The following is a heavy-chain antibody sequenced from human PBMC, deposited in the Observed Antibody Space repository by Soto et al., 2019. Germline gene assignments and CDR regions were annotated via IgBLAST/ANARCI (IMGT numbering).Heavy chain of an antibody. J-gene: IGHJ6*02. V-gene: IGHV4-59*01. Sequence: SETLSLTCTVSGGSISSYYWSWIRQPPGKGLEWIGYIYYSGSTNYNPSLKSRVTISVDTSKNQFSLKLSSVTAADTAVYYCAGTIAAAPTPYYYYGMDVWGQGTTVTVSS. CDR2: IYYSGST. D-gene: IGHD6-13*01. CDR3: AGTIAAAPTPYYYYGMDV. CDR1: GGSISSYY.